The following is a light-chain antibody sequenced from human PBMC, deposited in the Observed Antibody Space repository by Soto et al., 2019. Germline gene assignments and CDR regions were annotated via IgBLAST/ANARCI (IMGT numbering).Light chain of an antibody. CDR3: QQYSSSPT. Sequence: IVLTQSPGTLSLSPGERATLSCRASQSVSNNYLAWYQQKPGQAPRLLIYGASNRATGIPDRFRGSGSGTDFSLIISRLETEDFAVYYCQQYSSSPTFRQGTKVDIK. CDR2: GAS. J-gene: IGKJ1*01. CDR1: QSVSNNY. V-gene: IGKV3-20*01.